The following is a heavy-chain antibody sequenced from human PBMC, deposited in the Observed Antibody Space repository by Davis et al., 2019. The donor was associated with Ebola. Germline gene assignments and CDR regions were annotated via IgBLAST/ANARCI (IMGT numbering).Heavy chain of an antibody. CDR3: ARRVAAAGTGYGMDV. D-gene: IGHD6-13*01. V-gene: IGHV4-34*01. CDR2: IYYSGAT. Sequence: MPSETLSLTCAVYGGSFSGYYWSWIRQPPGKGLEWIGSIYYSGATYYNPSLKSRVTISVDTSKNQFSLKLSSVTAADTAVYYCARRVAAAGTGYGMDVWGQGTTVTVSS. J-gene: IGHJ6*02. CDR1: GGSFSGYY.